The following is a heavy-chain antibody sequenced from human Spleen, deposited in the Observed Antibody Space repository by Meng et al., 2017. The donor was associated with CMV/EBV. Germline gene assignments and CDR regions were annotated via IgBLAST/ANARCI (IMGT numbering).Heavy chain of an antibody. CDR1: GYSISSGYY. CDR2: IYHSGST. CDR3: ARGLVMITFGGVIVPYGMDV. Sequence: GSLRLSCTVSGYSISSGYYWGWIRQPPGKGLEWIGSIYHSGSTYYNPSLKSRVTISVDTSKNQFSLKLSSVTAADTAVYYCARGLVMITFGGVIVPYGMDVWGQGTTVTVSS. J-gene: IGHJ6*02. D-gene: IGHD3-16*02. V-gene: IGHV4-38-2*02.